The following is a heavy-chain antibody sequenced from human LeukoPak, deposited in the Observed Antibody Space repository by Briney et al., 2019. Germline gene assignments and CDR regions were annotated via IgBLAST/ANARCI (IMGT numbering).Heavy chain of an antibody. V-gene: IGHV3-30*18. D-gene: IGHD4-17*01. CDR1: GFSFVSYG. Sequence: GGSLRLSCAASGFSFVSYGMHWVRQAPGKGLEWVGVISDDGRNKNYADSVKGRFTISRDNSKDTLYLQMNSLRDEDTAVYYCAKRPSDYGDYVTYFDYWGQGTLVTVSS. CDR3: AKRPSDYGDYVTYFDY. J-gene: IGHJ4*02. CDR2: ISDDGRNK.